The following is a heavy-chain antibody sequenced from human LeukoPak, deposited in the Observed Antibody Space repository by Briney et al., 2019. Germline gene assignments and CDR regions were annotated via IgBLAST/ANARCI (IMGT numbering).Heavy chain of an antibody. CDR2: ISSSGSTI. CDR3: ARLVVVAATIDY. J-gene: IGHJ4*02. D-gene: IGHD2-15*01. CDR1: GFTLSSYE. Sequence: PGGSLRLSCAASGFTLSSYEMNWVRQAPGKGLEWVSYISSSGSTIYYADSVKGRFTISRDNAKNSLYLQMNSLRAEDTAVYYCARLVVVAATIDYWGQGTLVTVSS. V-gene: IGHV3-48*03.